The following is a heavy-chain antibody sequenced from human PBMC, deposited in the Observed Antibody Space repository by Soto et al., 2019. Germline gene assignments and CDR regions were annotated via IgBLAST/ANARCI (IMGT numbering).Heavy chain of an antibody. J-gene: IGHJ4*02. CDR2: IWYDGSNK. Sequence: GGSLRLSCAASGFTFSSYGMHWVRQAPGKGLEWVAVIWYDGSNKYYADSVKGRFTISRDNSKNTLYLKMNSLRAEDTAVYYCARRYYDFWSGYFNPASYFDYWGQGTLVTVSS. CDR3: ARRYYDFWSGYFNPASYFDY. V-gene: IGHV3-33*01. D-gene: IGHD3-3*01. CDR1: GFTFSSYG.